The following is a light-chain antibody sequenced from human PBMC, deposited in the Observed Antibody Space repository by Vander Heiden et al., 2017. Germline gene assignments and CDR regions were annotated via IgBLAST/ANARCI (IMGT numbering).Light chain of an antibody. CDR3: QVWHSGTDHLV. J-gene: IGLJ2*01. CDR2: DVS. CDR1: NIGSES. V-gene: IGLV3-21*02. Sequence: SYVLTQPPSVSVAPGQTARLTCGGNNIGSESVHWYQQKAGQAPVLVVYDVSDRHSGIPERFSGSNSGNTATLTISRVEAGDESDDYCQVWHSGTDHLVFGGGTKLTVL.